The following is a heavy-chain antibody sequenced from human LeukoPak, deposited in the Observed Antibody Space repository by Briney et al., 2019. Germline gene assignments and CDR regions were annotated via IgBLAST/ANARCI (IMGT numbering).Heavy chain of an antibody. V-gene: IGHV4-34*01. CDR1: GGSFSGYY. J-gene: IGHJ4*02. CDR2: INHSGST. CDR3: ARGGGVLTGYLDY. D-gene: IGHD3-9*01. Sequence: SETLFLTCAVYGGSFSGYYWSWIRQPPGKGLEGIGEINHSGSTNYNPSLKSRVTISVDTSKNLFSLKLSSVTAADTAVYYCARGGGVLTGYLDYWGQGTLVTVSS.